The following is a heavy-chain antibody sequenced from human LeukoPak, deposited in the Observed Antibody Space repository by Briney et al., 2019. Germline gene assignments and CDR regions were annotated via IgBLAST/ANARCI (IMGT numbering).Heavy chain of an antibody. CDR2: IYYSGST. CDR1: GGSISSSSYY. Sequence: SETLSLTCTVSGGSISSSSYYWGWIRQPPGKGLEWIGSIYYSGSTYYNPSLKSRVTISVDTSKNQFSLKLSSVTAADTAVYYCAGYPSGYYDSSGYSRPDAFDIWGQGTMVTVSS. CDR3: AGYPSGYYDSSGYSRPDAFDI. D-gene: IGHD3-22*01. V-gene: IGHV4-39*01. J-gene: IGHJ3*02.